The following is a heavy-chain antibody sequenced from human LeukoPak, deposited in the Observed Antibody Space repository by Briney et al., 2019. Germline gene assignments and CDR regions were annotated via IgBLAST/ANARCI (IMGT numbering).Heavy chain of an antibody. V-gene: IGHV4-61*01. J-gene: IGHJ4*02. CDR1: GGSVSSGRYS. CDR2: MYYRGST. D-gene: IGHD6-6*01. Sequence: SETLSLTCTVSGGSVSSGRYSWSWIRQPPGKGLEWSGYMYYRGSTNYNPSLKSRVTLSVDKCKNQFSLKLSSVTAADTAVYYGARFDRTSSLDYWGQGTLVTVSS. CDR3: ARFDRTSSLDY.